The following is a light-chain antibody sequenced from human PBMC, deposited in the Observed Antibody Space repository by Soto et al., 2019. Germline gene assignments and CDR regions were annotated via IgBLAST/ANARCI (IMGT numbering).Light chain of an antibody. J-gene: IGLJ2*01. CDR3: GGWDDSLSGPV. V-gene: IGLV1-47*01. CDR1: SSNIGSNY. CDR2: RNN. Sequence: QSVLTQPPSASGTPGQRVNISCSVSSSNIGSNYVYWNRQFPGTAPKLLIQRNNQRPSGVPARFSGSKSGTSASLAISGLRSEDEADYYCGGWDDSLSGPVFGGGTKLTVL.